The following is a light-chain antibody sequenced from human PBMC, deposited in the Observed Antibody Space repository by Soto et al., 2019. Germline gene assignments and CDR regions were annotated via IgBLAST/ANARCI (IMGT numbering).Light chain of an antibody. V-gene: IGKV3-20*01. Sequence: EIVSTQSAGTLSLSLGERATLSCRASQSVSSSYLAWYQQKPGQAPRLPIYGASSRATGIPDWFSGSGSGTDFTLTISRLETEDFAVYYYEHYGSSSYTFGQGTKVEIK. CDR3: EHYGSSSYT. CDR1: QSVSSSY. CDR2: GAS. J-gene: IGKJ2*01.